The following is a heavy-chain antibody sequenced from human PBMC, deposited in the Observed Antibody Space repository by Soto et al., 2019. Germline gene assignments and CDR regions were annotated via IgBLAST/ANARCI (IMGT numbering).Heavy chain of an antibody. Sequence: PGESLKISCKGSGYSFTSYWIGWVRQMPGKGLEWMGIIHPGDSDTRYSPSFQGQVTISADKSISTAYLQWSSLKASDTAMYYCARQTPDCSSTSCIDYGMDVWGQGTTVTVSS. CDR1: GYSFTSYW. CDR3: ARQTPDCSSTSCIDYGMDV. J-gene: IGHJ6*02. V-gene: IGHV5-51*01. D-gene: IGHD2-2*01. CDR2: IHPGDSDT.